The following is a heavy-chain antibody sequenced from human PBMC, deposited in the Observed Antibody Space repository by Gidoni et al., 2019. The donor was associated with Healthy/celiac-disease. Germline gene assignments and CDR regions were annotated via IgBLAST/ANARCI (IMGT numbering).Heavy chain of an antibody. D-gene: IGHD3-22*01. J-gene: IGHJ4*02. CDR3: ARDRGYYDSSGYFDY. CDR1: GFPFSSHL. Sequence: EVQLVESGGGLVQPGGSLSLSCAASGFPFSSHLMSWVTRAPGNGMGWVRQAPGKGLEWVANRKQDGSEKYYVDSVKGRFTISRDNAKNSLYLQMNSLRAEDTAVYYCARDRGYYDSSGYFDYWGQGTLVTVSS. CDR2: RKQDGSEK. V-gene: IGHV3-7*03.